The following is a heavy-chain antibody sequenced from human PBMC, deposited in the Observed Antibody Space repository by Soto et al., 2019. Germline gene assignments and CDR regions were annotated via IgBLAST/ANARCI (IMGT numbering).Heavy chain of an antibody. D-gene: IGHD1-26*01. Sequence: GGSLRLSCAASGFSFSSYWMSWVRQAPGKGLEWVANIKQEGSEKYHVDSVNGRFTISRDNAKNSLYLQMNSLRAEDTAVYYGARGGSYTVDYWGQGTLVTVSS. V-gene: IGHV3-7*04. J-gene: IGHJ4*02. CDR2: IKQEGSEK. CDR1: GFSFSSYW. CDR3: ARGGSYTVDY.